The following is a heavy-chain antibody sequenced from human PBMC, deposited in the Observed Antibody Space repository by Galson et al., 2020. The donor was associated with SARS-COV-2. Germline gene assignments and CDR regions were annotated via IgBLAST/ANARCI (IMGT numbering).Heavy chain of an antibody. CDR1: GYTFTSYY. CDR2: INPSGGST. V-gene: IGHV1-46*01. D-gene: IGHD4-4*01. CDR3: ARDPTNTMTTVTESYYYYYVMDV. J-gene: IGHJ6*04. Sequence: ASVKVSCKASGYTFTSYYMHWVRQAPGQGLEWMGIINPSGGSTSYAQKFQGRVTMTRDTSTSTVYMELSSLRSEDTAVYYCARDPTNTMTTVTESYYYYYVMDVWGKGTTVTVPS.